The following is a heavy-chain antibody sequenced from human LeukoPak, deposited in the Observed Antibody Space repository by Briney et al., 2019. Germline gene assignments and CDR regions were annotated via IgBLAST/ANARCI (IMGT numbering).Heavy chain of an antibody. J-gene: IGHJ4*02. CDR3: ATLAGGYGGNSNDY. Sequence: PGGSLRLSCAASGFTFSSYDMHWVRQAPDKGLEWVAFIRYDGGNKYCADSVKGRFTISRDNSKNTLYLQMNSLRAEDTAAYYCATLAGGYGGNSNDYWGQGTLVTVSS. CDR2: IRYDGGNK. D-gene: IGHD4-23*01. V-gene: IGHV3-30*02. CDR1: GFTFSSYD.